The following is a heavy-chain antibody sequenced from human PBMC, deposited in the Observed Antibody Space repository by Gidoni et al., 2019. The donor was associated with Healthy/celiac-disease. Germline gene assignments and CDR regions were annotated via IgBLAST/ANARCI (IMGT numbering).Heavy chain of an antibody. D-gene: IGHD3-9*01. CDR2: IYTSGST. J-gene: IGHJ5*02. Sequence: TVYGGSISSYYWSWIRQPAGKGLEWIGRIYTSGSTNYNPSLKSRVTMSVDTSKNQFSLKLSSVTAADTAVYYCARGIGFLTGYSSNWFDPWGQGTLVTVSS. V-gene: IGHV4-4*07. CDR1: GGSISSYY. CDR3: ARGIGFLTGYSSNWFDP.